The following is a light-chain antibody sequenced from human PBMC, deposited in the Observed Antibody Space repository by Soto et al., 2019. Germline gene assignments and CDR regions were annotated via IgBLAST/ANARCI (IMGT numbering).Light chain of an antibody. Sequence: DIQMTQSPSFLSASVGDRVTITCRASQSISSYLNWYQQKPGKAPKLLIYAASSLLSGVPSRFSGSGSGTDFTLTIASLQPEDFSTYYCQQSDSTPYAFGQGTKVDIK. CDR1: QSISSY. CDR2: AAS. J-gene: IGKJ2*01. CDR3: QQSDSTPYA. V-gene: IGKV1-39*01.